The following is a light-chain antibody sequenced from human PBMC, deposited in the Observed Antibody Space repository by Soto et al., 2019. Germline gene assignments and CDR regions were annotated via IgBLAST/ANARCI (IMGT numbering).Light chain of an antibody. J-gene: IGLJ2*01. Sequence: QAVVTQEPSLPVSPGGTVTLTCASGTGAVTSGDYPNWFQQKPGQAPRALIYGTSNKHSWTPARFSGSLLGGKAALPLSGVQPEDEAEYYCLLYYGGAQLVFGGGTKLTVL. V-gene: IGLV7-43*01. CDR3: LLYYGGAQLV. CDR1: TGAVTSGDY. CDR2: GTS.